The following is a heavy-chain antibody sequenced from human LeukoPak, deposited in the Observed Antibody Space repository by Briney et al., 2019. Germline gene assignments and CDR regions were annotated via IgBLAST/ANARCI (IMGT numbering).Heavy chain of an antibody. CDR3: ARSGSGYLRYYFDY. Sequence: SETLTLTCTVSGGSISSSSYYWGWIRQPPGKGLEWIGSIYYSGSTYYNPSLKSRVTISVDTSKNQFSLKLSSVTAADTAVYYCARSGSGYLRYYFDYWGQGTLVTVSS. CDR1: GGSISSSSYY. J-gene: IGHJ4*02. CDR2: IYYSGST. V-gene: IGHV4-39*01. D-gene: IGHD5-12*01.